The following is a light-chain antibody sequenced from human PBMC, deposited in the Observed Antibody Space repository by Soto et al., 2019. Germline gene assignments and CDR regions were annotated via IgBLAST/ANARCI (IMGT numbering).Light chain of an antibody. CDR2: DAS. Sequence: QSPSSFSASTGDRVSITFRATQDIGTYLAWYQQIPGKAPKLLIYDASTLQTGVPSRFSGSGSGTDFTLTISYLQPEDSAMYYCQQYGSSPWTFGQGTKVDIK. CDR1: QDIGTY. V-gene: IGKV1-8*01. CDR3: QQYGSSPWT. J-gene: IGKJ1*01.